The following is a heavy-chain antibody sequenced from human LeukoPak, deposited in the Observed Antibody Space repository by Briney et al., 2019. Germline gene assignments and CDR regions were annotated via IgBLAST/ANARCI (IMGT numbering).Heavy chain of an antibody. J-gene: IGHJ6*02. CDR1: GFSFSSYW. CDR3: TTVLRITMVRGVSDV. CDR2: IKSKTDGGTT. Sequence: KPGGSLRLSCEASGFSFSSYWMTWVRQAPGKGLEWVGRIKSKTDGGTTDYAAPVKGRFTISRDDSKNTLYLQMNSLKTEDTAVYYCTTVLRITMVRGVSDVWGQGTTVTVSS. V-gene: IGHV3-15*01. D-gene: IGHD3-10*01.